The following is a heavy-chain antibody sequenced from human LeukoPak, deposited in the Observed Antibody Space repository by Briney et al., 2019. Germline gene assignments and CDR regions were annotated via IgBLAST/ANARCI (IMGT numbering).Heavy chain of an antibody. J-gene: IGHJ3*02. CDR2: INPSGDSS. Sequence: ASVKVSCKASGDTFTSYYMHWVRQAPGQGLEWMGIINPSGDSSSSAQTFQGRGTMTRDMSTSTVYMALSSLRTEDTAVYYCARGRHSYESSDYYYEGDAFDIWGQGTMVTVSS. V-gene: IGHV1-46*01. D-gene: IGHD3-22*01. CDR1: GDTFTSYY. CDR3: ARGRHSYESSDYYYEGDAFDI.